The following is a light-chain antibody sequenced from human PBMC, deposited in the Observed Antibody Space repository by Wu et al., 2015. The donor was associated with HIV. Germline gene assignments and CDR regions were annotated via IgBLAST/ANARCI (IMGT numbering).Light chain of an antibody. CDR2: AAS. CDR1: QRIDSRS. CDR3: QQYGGSPPIT. V-gene: IGKV3-20*01. J-gene: IGKJ5*01. Sequence: EIALSQSSGTLSLSPGERATFSCRASQRIDSRSLAWYQQRLGQAPRLLISAASNRAAGIPDRSNGSGSGTDFILTINRLEPEDSAVYFCQQYGGSPPITFGQGTRLEIK.